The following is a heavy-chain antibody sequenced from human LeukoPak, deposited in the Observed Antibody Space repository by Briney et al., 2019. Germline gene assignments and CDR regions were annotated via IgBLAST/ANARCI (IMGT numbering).Heavy chain of an antibody. CDR3: ARQAHIAAAGTGNYYYHMDV. CDR2: IYPGDSDT. Sequence: GESLKISCKGSGYSFTSYWIGWVRQMSGKGLEWMGIIYPGDSDTRYSPSFQGQVTISADKSISTAYLQWSSLKASDTAMYYCARQAHIAAAGTGNYYYHMDVWGKGTTVTVSS. CDR1: GYSFTSYW. D-gene: IGHD6-13*01. V-gene: IGHV5-51*01. J-gene: IGHJ6*03.